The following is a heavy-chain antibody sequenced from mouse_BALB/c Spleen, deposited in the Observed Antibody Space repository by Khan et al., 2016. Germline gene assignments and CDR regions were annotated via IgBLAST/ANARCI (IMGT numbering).Heavy chain of an antibody. CDR3: AREETMIKDYSMDY. Sequence: QVQLKQSGAELVRPGTSVKISCKASGYTFTNYWLGWVKQRPGHGLEWIGDIFPGGGYTNYKEKFKGKATLNADTYSSTAYMQLSSLTSEDSAVYFCAREETMIKDYSMDYWGQGTSVTVSS. CDR2: IFPGGGYT. J-gene: IGHJ4*01. D-gene: IGHD2-4*01. V-gene: IGHV1-63*02. CDR1: GYTFTNYW.